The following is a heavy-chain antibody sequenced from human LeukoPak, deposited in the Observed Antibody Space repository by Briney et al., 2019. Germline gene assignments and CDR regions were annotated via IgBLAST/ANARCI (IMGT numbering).Heavy chain of an antibody. V-gene: IGHV4-59*01. CDR1: GGSISSNF. D-gene: IGHD3-22*01. J-gene: IGHJ4*02. Sequence: SETLSLTCSVSGGSISSNFWSWIRQPPGKGLEWMGYIYSSGSTKYNPSLKSRVTISADTSKNQFSLKLSSVTAADTAVYYCARSPSYDSSGYRLYFFDSWGQGVLVTVSS. CDR3: ARSPSYDSSGYRLYFFDS. CDR2: IYSSGST.